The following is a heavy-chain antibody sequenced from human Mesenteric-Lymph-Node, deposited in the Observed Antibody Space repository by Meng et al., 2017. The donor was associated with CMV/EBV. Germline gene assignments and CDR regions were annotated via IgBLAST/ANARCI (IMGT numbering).Heavy chain of an antibody. J-gene: IGHJ4*02. V-gene: IGHV3-7*01. Sequence: GESLKISCAASGFSFSDYWMSWVRQAPGKGLEWVANIKQDGSQKYYVDSVKGRFTISRDNAKNSLYLQMNSLRAEDTAVYYCARESRGPFDYWGQGTLVTVSS. CDR1: GFSFSDYW. CDR3: ARESRGPFDY. CDR2: IKQDGSQK.